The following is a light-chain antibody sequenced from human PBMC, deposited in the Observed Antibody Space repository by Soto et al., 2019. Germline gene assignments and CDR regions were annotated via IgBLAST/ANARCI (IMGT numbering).Light chain of an antibody. J-gene: IGLJ1*01. CDR1: SSDVGSYNL. V-gene: IGLV2-23*02. Sequence: QSVLTQPASVSGSPGQSITISCTGTSSDVGSYNLVSWYQQHPGKAPKLMIYEVSKRPSGVSNRFSGSKSGNTASLTISGLQAEDEADYYCCSYAGSSTFYVFGTGTKVPVL. CDR2: EVS. CDR3: CSYAGSSTFYV.